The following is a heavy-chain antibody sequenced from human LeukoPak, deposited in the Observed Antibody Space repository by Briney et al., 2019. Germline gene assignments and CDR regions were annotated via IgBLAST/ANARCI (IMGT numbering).Heavy chain of an antibody. CDR3: AKARRGYYGSGSYGDFDY. CDR1: GFTFSDFW. D-gene: IGHD3-10*01. V-gene: IGHV3-23*01. Sequence: GGYLRLSCAGSGFTFSDFWMTWVRQTTGKGLEWVSAISGSGGSTYYADSVKGRFTISRDNSKNTLYLQMNSLRAEDTAVYYCAKARRGYYGSGSYGDFDYWGQGTLVTVSS. CDR2: ISGSGGST. J-gene: IGHJ4*02.